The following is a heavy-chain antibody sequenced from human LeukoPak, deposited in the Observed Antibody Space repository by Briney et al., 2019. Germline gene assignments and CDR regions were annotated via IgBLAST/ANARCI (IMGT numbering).Heavy chain of an antibody. CDR1: GFTFSTNW. Sequence: PGGSLRLYCAASGFTFSTNWMHWVRQAPGKGLVWVSRIKSDGSTTNYADSVKGRFTISRDNAKNTLYLQMNGLRAEDTAVYYCARGELLDYWGQGTLVTVSS. CDR3: ARGELLDY. J-gene: IGHJ4*02. CDR2: IKSDGSTT. D-gene: IGHD1-7*01. V-gene: IGHV3-74*01.